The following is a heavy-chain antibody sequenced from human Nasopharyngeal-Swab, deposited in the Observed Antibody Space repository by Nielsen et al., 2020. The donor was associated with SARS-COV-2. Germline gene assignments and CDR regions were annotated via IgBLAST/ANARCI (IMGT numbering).Heavy chain of an antibody. V-gene: IGHV3-21*01. J-gene: IGHJ4*02. CDR3: ARDQGYCSSTSCYEFDY. CDR2: ISSSSSYI. D-gene: IGHD2-2*01. Sequence: GGSLRLSCAASGFTFSSYSMNWVRQAPGKGLEWVSSISSSSSYIYYADSVKGRFTISRDNAKNSLYLQMNSLRAEDTAVYYCARDQGYCSSTSCYEFDYWGQGTLGTVSS. CDR1: GFTFSSYS.